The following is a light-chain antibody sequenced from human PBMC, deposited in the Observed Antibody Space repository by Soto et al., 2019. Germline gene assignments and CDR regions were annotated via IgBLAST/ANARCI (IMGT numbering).Light chain of an antibody. Sequence: PGTLSLSPGERATLSCRASQSVRSNYLAWYQQKPGQAPRFLIYDASSRSTGIPDRFSGSGSGTDFTLTISRLEPEDFAVYYCQQYGSSPLTFGGGTKVDIK. CDR3: QQYGSSPLT. V-gene: IGKV3-20*01. CDR1: QSVRSNY. J-gene: IGKJ4*01. CDR2: DAS.